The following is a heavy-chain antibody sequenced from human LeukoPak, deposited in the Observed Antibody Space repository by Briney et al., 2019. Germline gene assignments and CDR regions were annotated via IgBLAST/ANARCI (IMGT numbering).Heavy chain of an antibody. J-gene: IGHJ4*02. D-gene: IGHD3-10*01. Sequence: PSETLSLTCTVSGGSISSYYWRWIRQPPGKALEWIGYIYYSGSTNYNPSLKSRVTISVDTSKNQFSLKLSSVTAADTAVYYCASMPMVPGVIIADYWGQGTLVTVSS. CDR2: IYYSGST. CDR1: GGSISSYY. V-gene: IGHV4-59*12. CDR3: ASMPMVPGVIIADY.